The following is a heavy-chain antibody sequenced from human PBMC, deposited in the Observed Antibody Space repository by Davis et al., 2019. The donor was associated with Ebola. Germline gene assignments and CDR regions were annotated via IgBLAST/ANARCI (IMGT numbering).Heavy chain of an antibody. V-gene: IGHV1-2*04. CDR1: GYTFTGYY. CDR2: INPNSGCT. Sequence: ASVKVSCKASGYTFTGYYMHWVRQAPGQGLEWMGWINPNSGCTNYAQKFQGWVTMTRDTSISTAYMELSSLRSEDTALYFCARGRQYSSGWYPPLDYWGQGTLITVSS. D-gene: IGHD6-13*01. J-gene: IGHJ4*02. CDR3: ARGRQYSSGWYPPLDY.